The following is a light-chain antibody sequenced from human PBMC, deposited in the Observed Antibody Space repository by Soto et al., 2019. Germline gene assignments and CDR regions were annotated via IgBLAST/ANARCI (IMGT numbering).Light chain of an antibody. Sequence: QSALTQPPSASGSPGQSVTISCTGTSSDVGGYDYVSWYQQRPGKAPKLMIYEVNQRPSGVPDRFSGSKSGNTASLTVSGLQAEDEAEYYCSSYAGSNNLVFGGGTKLTVL. V-gene: IGLV2-8*01. CDR1: SSDVGGYDY. CDR3: SSYAGSNNLV. CDR2: EVN. J-gene: IGLJ2*01.